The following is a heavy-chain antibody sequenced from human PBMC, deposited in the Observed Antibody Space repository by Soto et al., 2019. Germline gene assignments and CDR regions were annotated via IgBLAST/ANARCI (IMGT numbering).Heavy chain of an antibody. CDR2: ISAYNGNT. Sequence: ASVKVSCKASGYTFTSYGISWVRQAPGQGLEWMGWISAYNGNTNYAQKLQGRVTMTTDTSTSTAYMELRSLRSDDTAVYYCAREPSRRGYDLPGGPPSYGMDVWGQGTTVTVSS. CDR3: AREPSRRGYDLPGGPPSYGMDV. V-gene: IGHV1-18*04. D-gene: IGHD5-12*01. J-gene: IGHJ6*02. CDR1: GYTFTSYG.